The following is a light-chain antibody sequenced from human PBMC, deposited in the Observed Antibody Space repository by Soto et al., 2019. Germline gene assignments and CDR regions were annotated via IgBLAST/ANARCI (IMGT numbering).Light chain of an antibody. J-gene: IGKJ2*01. V-gene: IGKV2-28*01. Sequence: DIVMTQSPLSLPVTPGESASISCRSSQSLLHRNGCIYLDWYLQKPGQSPQLLIYLGSYRASGVPDRFSGSGSGTDFTLKINRVEAEDVGVYYCMQGLETFYTFGQGTKLEIK. CDR1: QSLLHRNGCIY. CDR3: MQGLETFYT. CDR2: LGS.